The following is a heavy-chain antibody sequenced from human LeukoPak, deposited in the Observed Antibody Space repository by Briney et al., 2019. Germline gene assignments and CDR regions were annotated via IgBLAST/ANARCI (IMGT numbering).Heavy chain of an antibody. CDR1: GYTFTSYY. CDR3: ARDLAVADSGYYPGMDV. Sequence: ASVTISCKASGYTFTSYYILWVRQAPGQGLEWLGVIDPNGGSTSYGQKLQDRVNLTMDTSTSTVYMNLSSLRSEDTALYYCARDLAVADSGYYPGMDVWGQGTTVTVS. D-gene: IGHD6-19*01. J-gene: IGHJ6*02. CDR2: IDPNGGST. V-gene: IGHV1-46*01.